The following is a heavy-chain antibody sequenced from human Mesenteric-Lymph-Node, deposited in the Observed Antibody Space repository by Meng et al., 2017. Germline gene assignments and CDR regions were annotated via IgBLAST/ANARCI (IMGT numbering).Heavy chain of an antibody. Sequence: GGSLRLSCAASGFTFRSYGMHWVRQAPGKGLEWVAGIWFDGGNSYYADSVKGRFTISRDNSKNTLYLQMNSLRAEDTALYYCAREPEGKEQLRLIADYYYYGMDVWGQGTTVTVSS. CDR2: IWFDGGNS. CDR1: GFTFRSYG. CDR3: AREPEGKEQLRLIADYYYYGMDV. J-gene: IGHJ6*02. D-gene: IGHD2-21*01. V-gene: IGHV3-33*01.